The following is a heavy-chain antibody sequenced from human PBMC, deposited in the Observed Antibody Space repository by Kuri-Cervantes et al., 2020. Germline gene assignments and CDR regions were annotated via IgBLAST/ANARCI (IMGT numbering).Heavy chain of an antibody. V-gene: IGHV4-59*12. CDR2: IHYSGRT. CDR1: GGSISSFH. CDR3: ARARSTEFKFLGFDY. J-gene: IGHJ4*02. D-gene: IGHD1-14*01. Sequence: SETLSLTCSVSGGSISSFHWSWIRQFPGKGLEWIGHIHYSGRTNYNPSLKSRVPISVDKSKNQFSLKLGSVTAADTAVYYCARARSTEFKFLGFDYWGQGTLVTDSS.